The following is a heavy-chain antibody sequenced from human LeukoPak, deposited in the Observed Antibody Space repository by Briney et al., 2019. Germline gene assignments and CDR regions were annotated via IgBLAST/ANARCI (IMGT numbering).Heavy chain of an antibody. Sequence: SVKVSCKASGGTFSSCAISWVRQAPGQGLEWMGRIIPILGIANYAQKFQGRVTITADKSTSTAYMELSSLRSEDTAVYYCARGSSDSSGYGLGYYGMDVWGQGTTVTVSS. CDR2: IIPILGIA. CDR1: GGTFSSCA. D-gene: IGHD3-22*01. V-gene: IGHV1-69*04. CDR3: ARGSSDSSGYGLGYYGMDV. J-gene: IGHJ6*02.